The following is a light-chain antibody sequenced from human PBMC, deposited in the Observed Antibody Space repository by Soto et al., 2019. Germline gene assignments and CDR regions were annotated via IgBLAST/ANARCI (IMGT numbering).Light chain of an antibody. CDR2: EVS. CDR1: SSDVGGYNY. J-gene: IGLJ2*01. Sequence: QPVLTQPTSASGSPGQSVTISCTGTSSDVGGYNYISWYQQHPGKAPKLMIYEVSKRPSGVPDRFSGSKSGNTASLTVSGLQAEDEADYYCSSYAGSNNLGVFGGGTKVTVL. V-gene: IGLV2-8*01. CDR3: SSYAGSNNLGV.